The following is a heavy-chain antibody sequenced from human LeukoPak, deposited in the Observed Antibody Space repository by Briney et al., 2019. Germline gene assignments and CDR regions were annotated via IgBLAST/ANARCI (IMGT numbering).Heavy chain of an antibody. CDR2: INSDGSST. CDR1: GFTFSSYW. D-gene: IGHD1-26*01. V-gene: IGHV3-74*01. J-gene: IGHJ3*02. Sequence: PGGSLRLSCAASGFTFSSYWMHWVRQAPGKGLVWVSRINSDGSSTSYADSVKGRFTISRDNAKSTLYLQMDSLRAEDTAVYYCARVRGGSGRSYAADAFDIWGQGTMVTVSS. CDR3: ARVRGGSGRSYAADAFDI.